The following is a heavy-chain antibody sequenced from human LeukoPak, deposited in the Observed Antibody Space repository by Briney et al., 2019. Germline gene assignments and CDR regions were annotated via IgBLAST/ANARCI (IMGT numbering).Heavy chain of an antibody. V-gene: IGHV3-49*04. D-gene: IGHD3-3*01. CDR2: IRSKAYGGTT. J-gene: IGHJ6*03. Sequence: PGGSLRLSCTASGFTFGDYAMSWVRQAPGKGLEWVGFIRSKAYGGTTEYAASVKGRFTISRDDSKSIAYLQMNSLKTEDTAVYYCTRDLVLYYDFTWDYYYMDVWGKGTTVTVSS. CDR3: TRDLVLYYDFTWDYYYMDV. CDR1: GFTFGDYA.